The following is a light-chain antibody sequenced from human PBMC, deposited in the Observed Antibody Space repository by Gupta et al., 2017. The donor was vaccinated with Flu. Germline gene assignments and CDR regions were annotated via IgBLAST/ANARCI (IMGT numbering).Light chain of an antibody. J-gene: IGLJ3*02. V-gene: IGLV1-44*01. Sequence: QSLLTQPPSSSGTPGQRVTISCSGSNSNIGRNTISWYQQLPGAAPKLIIQNDNQRPSGVPVRFSGSKAGTSASLTISGLQSEDEGDFYCATWDDSLNGPVFGGGTRLTVL. CDR2: NDN. CDR3: ATWDDSLNGPV. CDR1: NSNIGRNT.